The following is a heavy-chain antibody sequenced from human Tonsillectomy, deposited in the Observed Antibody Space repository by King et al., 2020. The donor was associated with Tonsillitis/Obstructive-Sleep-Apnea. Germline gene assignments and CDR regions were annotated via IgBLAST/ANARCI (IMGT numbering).Heavy chain of an antibody. CDR2: SSGYNDDA. CDR3: ARCDLDY. D-gene: IGHD2-21*01. CDR1: GYTFTNYV. V-gene: IGHV1-18*01. J-gene: IGHJ4*02. Sequence: QLVQSGAEVKKPGASVKVSCKASGYTFTNYVINWVRQAPGQGLEWMGQSSGYNDDANYAQSLQGRVTMTTDTSTSTAYMELRSLRSDDTAVYYCARCDLDYWGQGPLVTVSS.